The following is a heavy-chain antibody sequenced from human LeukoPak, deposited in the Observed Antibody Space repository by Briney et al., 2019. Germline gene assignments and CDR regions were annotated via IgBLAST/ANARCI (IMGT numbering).Heavy chain of an antibody. D-gene: IGHD4-17*01. CDR2: IYYSGST. J-gene: IGHJ6*02. Sequence: LSETLSLTCTVSGGSISSHYWSWIRQPPGKGLEWIGYIYYSGSTNYNPSLKSRVTISVDTSKNQFSLKLSSVTAADTAVYYCARVGDYGDYYYYGMDVWGQGTTVTVSS. V-gene: IGHV4-59*11. CDR1: GGSISSHY. CDR3: ARVGDYGDYYYYGMDV.